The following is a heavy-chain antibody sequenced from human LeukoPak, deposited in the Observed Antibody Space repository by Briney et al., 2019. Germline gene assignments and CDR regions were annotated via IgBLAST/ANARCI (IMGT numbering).Heavy chain of an antibody. D-gene: IGHD5-12*01. Sequence: ASETLSLTCTVSGDSIITYYWSWIWQPPGKGLEWIGYMYYSGSTNYNPSLKSRVTISVDKSRNQFSLTLSSVTAADTAVYYCARHSRGYDSEFGYWGQGTLVTVSS. CDR1: GDSIITYY. CDR3: ARHSRGYDSEFGY. CDR2: MYYSGST. V-gene: IGHV4-59*08. J-gene: IGHJ4*02.